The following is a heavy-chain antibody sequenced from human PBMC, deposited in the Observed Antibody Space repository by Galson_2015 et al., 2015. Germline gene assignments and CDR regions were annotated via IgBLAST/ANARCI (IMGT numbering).Heavy chain of an antibody. CDR1: GESFSGYY. CDR3: ASPQGIQLWSRRAFDI. D-gene: IGHD5-18*01. Sequence: LSLTCAVYGESFSGYYWSWIRQPPGKGLEWIGEINHSGSTNYNPSLKSRVTISVDTSKNQFSLKLSSVTAADTAVYYCASPQGIQLWSRRAFDIWGQGTMVTVSS. J-gene: IGHJ3*02. CDR2: INHSGST. V-gene: IGHV4-34*01.